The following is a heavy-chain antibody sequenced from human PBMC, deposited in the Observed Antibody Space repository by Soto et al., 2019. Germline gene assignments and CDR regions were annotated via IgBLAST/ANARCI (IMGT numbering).Heavy chain of an antibody. V-gene: IGHV6-1*01. CDR3: ARGSYYSGWV. D-gene: IGHD6-19*01. CDR1: GDSVSSTSAA. Sequence: SHTLALPFGISGDSVSSTSAACSCIRQSPSRGLEWLGRTYYRSKWYSDYAVSVKSRITINPDTSKNQFSLQLNSVTPEDTAVYYCARGSYYSGWVWGQGTLVTVSS. J-gene: IGHJ4*02. CDR2: TYYRSKWYS.